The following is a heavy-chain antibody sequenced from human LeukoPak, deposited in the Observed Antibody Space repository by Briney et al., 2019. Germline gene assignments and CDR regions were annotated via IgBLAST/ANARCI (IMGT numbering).Heavy chain of an antibody. CDR2: ISGSGGST. D-gene: IGHD3-22*01. V-gene: IGHV3-23*01. CDR1: RFTFSSYA. Sequence: PGGSLRLSCAASRFTFSSYAMSWVRQAPGKGLEWVSAISGSGGSTYYADSVKGRFTISRDNSKNTLYLQMNSLRAEDTAVYYCARDPLYDSSGFGYYFDYWGQGTLVTVSS. CDR3: ARDPLYDSSGFGYYFDY. J-gene: IGHJ4*02.